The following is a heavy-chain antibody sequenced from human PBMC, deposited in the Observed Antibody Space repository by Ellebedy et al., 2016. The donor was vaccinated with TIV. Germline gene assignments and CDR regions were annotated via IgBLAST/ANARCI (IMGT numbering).Heavy chain of an antibody. D-gene: IGHD5-12*01. Sequence: GESLKISCAASGFTFSDYHMHWVRQAPGKGLEWVALIWFDGGSKYYVDSVKDRFTLSRDNSKNTVHLEMNNLRVDDTAVYYCAREVAGGQGAMDLWGQGTTVTVSS. V-gene: IGHV3-33*01. CDR3: AREVAGGQGAMDL. CDR2: IWFDGGSK. J-gene: IGHJ6*02. CDR1: GFTFSDYH.